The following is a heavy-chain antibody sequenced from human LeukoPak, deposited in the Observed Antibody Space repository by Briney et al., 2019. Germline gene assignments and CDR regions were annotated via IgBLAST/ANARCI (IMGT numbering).Heavy chain of an antibody. CDR2: IYTSGST. J-gene: IGHJ5*02. Sequence: PSETPSLTCTVSGGFISSYYWSWIRQPAGKGLEWIGRIYTSGSTNYNPSLKSRVTMSVDTSKNQFSLKLSSVTAADTAVYYCARDLFSSDYDFWSGYYPNWFDPWGQGTLVTVSS. CDR3: ARDLFSSDYDFWSGYYPNWFDP. D-gene: IGHD3-3*01. CDR1: GGFISSYY. V-gene: IGHV4-4*07.